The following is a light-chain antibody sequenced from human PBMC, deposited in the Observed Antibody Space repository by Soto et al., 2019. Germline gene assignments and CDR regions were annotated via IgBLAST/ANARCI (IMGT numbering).Light chain of an antibody. V-gene: IGKV3-15*01. CDR1: PSVSSN. CDR3: QQYNNWPMT. CDR2: GAS. J-gene: IGKJ1*01. Sequence: EIVMTQSPATLSVSPGERATLSCRASPSVSSNLAWYQQKPGQAPRLLIYGASTRATGIPARFSGSGSGTEFPLTSSSLQSEDFVVYYCQQYNNWPMTFRQGTKVEIK.